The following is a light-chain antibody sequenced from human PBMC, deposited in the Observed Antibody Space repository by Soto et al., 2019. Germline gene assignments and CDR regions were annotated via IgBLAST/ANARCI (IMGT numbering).Light chain of an antibody. CDR2: DVS. V-gene: IGLV2-14*03. J-gene: IGLJ1*01. CDR3: SSYGGSSSALSV. CDR1: SSDVGGSKY. Sequence: QSALTQPASVSRSPGQSITISCTGTSSDVGGSKYVSWYQQHPGRAPKLMIYDVSNRPSGISDRFSGSKSGYTASLTISGLQTEDEADYYCSSYGGSSSALSVFGTGTKVTVL.